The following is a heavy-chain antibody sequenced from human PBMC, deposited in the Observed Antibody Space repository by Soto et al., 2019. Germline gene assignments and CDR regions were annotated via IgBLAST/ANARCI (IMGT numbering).Heavy chain of an antibody. CDR2: IHYRANS. J-gene: IGHJ5*02. CDR3: ARPLQLAVSGFDP. CDR1: GDSISSSIYY. D-gene: IGHD3-3*02. V-gene: IGHV4-39*01. Sequence: TSETRSRTWAVSGDSISSSIYYWAWIRQPPGKGLEWIGSIHYRANSYYSPSLKSRITISVDTSKNQISLRLSSVTAADTAVYYCARPLQLAVSGFDPWGQGTLVTVSS.